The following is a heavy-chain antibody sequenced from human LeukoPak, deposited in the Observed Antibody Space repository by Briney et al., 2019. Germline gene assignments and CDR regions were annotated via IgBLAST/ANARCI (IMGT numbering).Heavy chain of an antibody. D-gene: IGHD2-15*01. CDR3: ARHKISWAFDI. CDR1: GGSISSYY. Sequence: SETLSLTCTVSGGSISSYYWSWIRQPPGKGLEWIGYIYYSGSTNYNPSLKSRVTISVDTSKNQFSLKLSSVTAADTAVYYCARHKISWAFDIWGQGTMVTVSS. V-gene: IGHV4-59*08. J-gene: IGHJ3*02. CDR2: IYYSGST.